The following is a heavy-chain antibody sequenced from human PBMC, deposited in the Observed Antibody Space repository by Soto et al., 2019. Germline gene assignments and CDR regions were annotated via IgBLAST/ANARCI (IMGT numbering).Heavy chain of an antibody. CDR2: IWYDGSNK. J-gene: IGHJ5*02. CDR1: GFTFSSYG. CDR3: ARDTAHVLQWPSGGFDP. Sequence: PGGSLRLSCAASGFTFSSYGMHWVRQAPGKRLEWVAVIWYDGSNKYYADSVKGRFTISRDNSKNTLYLQMNSPRAEDTAVYYCARDTAHVLQWPSGGFDPWGQGTLVTVSS. V-gene: IGHV3-33*01. D-gene: IGHD6-19*01.